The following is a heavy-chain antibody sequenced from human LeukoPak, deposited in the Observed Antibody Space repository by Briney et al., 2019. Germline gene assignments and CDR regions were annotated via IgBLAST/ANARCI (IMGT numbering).Heavy chain of an antibody. D-gene: IGHD3-9*01. CDR2: IYYSGST. J-gene: IGHJ5*02. CDR1: GGSISSSSYY. CDR3: ARNYDILTGLTNWFDP. Sequence: SETLSLTCTVSGGSISSSSYYWGWIRQPPGKGLEWIGSIYYSGSTYYNPSLKSRVTISVDTSKNQFSLKLSSVTAADTAVYYCARNYDILTGLTNWFDPWGQGTLVTVSS. V-gene: IGHV4-39*01.